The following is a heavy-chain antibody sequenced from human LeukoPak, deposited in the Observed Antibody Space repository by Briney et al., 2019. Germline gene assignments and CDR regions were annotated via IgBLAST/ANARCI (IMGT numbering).Heavy chain of an antibody. D-gene: IGHD6-19*01. CDR1: GVTFSDYY. CDR3: ARIIAVAPYYYYYMDV. V-gene: IGHV3-11*04. Sequence: PGGSLRLSCAASGVTFSDYYMTWIRQAPGKGLEWVSYISNSGRTIYYADSVKGRFTISRDNAKSSLFLQMTSLTVEDLAVYYCARIIAVAPYYYYYMDVWGKGTTVTVSS. J-gene: IGHJ6*03. CDR2: ISNSGRTI.